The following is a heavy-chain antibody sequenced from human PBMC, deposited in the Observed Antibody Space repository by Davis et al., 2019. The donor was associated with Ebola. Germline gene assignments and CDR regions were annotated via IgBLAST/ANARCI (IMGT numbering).Heavy chain of an antibody. CDR1: GVSISRHY. D-gene: IGHD3-10*01. V-gene: IGHV4-59*03. J-gene: IGHJ4*02. Sequence: PGGSLRLSCTVSGVSISRHYWSWIRQPPGKRLEWIGSIYYTGSAYYNSSLASRATISVDTSKNQFSLKLTSVTDAATAMYYCSERGSSVWGQGTLVTVSS. CDR3: SERGSSV. CDR2: IYYTGSA.